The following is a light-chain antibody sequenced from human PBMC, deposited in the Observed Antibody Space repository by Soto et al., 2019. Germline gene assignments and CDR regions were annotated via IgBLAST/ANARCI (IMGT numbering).Light chain of an antibody. Sequence: QSVLTQPPSVSGSPGQSVTISCTGTSSDVGSYNRVSWYQQPPGTAPKLMIYEVSNRPSGVPDRFSGSKSGNTASLTISGLQAEDEADYYCNSYTSSSINVFGTGTKVTVL. V-gene: IGLV2-18*02. CDR1: SSDVGSYNR. CDR3: NSYTSSSINV. CDR2: EVS. J-gene: IGLJ1*01.